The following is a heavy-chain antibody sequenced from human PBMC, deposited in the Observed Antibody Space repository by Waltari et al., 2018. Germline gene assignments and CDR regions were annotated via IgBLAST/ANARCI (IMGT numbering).Heavy chain of an antibody. D-gene: IGHD3-10*01. V-gene: IGHV5-51*01. CDR1: GYTFTNYW. Sequence: VQLVQSAAAVNKPGASLKISCKGSGYTFTNYWIAWVRQMPGKGLEWMGIIYPGDSDTRYSPSFQGQVTISADRSMSTAYLQWSSLKASDTAMYYCARSGGVLIDFWGQGTLVTVSS. J-gene: IGHJ4*02. CDR3: ARSGGVLIDF. CDR2: IYPGDSDT.